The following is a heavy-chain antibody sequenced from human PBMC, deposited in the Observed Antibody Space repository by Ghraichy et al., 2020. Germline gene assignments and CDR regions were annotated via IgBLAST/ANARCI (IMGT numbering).Heavy chain of an antibody. D-gene: IGHD1/OR15-1a*01. CDR1: GDNVNIYV. J-gene: IGHJ4*02. CDR2: IIPIFGST. CDR3: ALGNWNNAFDY. Sequence: SVKVSCKASGDNVNIYVITWVRQAPGHGLEWMGGIIPIFGSTNYEQKFQGRVTFTADESTSTNYMELSSLRSEDTAVYYCALGNWNNAFDYWGQGTLVTVSS. V-gene: IGHV1-69*13.